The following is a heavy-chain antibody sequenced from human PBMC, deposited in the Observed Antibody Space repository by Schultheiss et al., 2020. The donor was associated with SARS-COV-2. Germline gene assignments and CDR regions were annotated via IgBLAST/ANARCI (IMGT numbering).Heavy chain of an antibody. CDR3: ARDRTTPYYYYGMDV. CDR2: IHYSGST. D-gene: IGHD4-17*01. CDR1: GGSFSGYY. V-gene: IGHV4-59*01. Sequence: SETLSLTCAVYGGSFSGYYWSWIRQPPGKGLEWIGYIHYSGSTHYNPSLRSRVTISVDTSRNQFSLKLNSVTAADTAVYYCARDRTTPYYYYGMDVWGQGTTVTVSS. J-gene: IGHJ6*02.